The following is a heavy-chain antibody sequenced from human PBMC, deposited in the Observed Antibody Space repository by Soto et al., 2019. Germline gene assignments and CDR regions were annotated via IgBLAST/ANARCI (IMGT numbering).Heavy chain of an antibody. CDR3: ARDLGGWPDY. J-gene: IGHJ4*02. CDR2: ISAYNGNT. D-gene: IGHD2-15*01. Sequence: ASVKVSCKASGYTFSSYGISWVRQAPGQGLEWMGWISAYNGNTNYAQNLQGRVTMTTDTSTSTAYMELSSLRSEDTAVYYCARDLGGWPDYWGQGTLVTVSS. CDR1: GYTFSSYG. V-gene: IGHV1-18*01.